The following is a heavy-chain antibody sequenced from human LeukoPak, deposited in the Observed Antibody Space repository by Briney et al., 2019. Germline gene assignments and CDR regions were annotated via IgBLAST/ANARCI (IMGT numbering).Heavy chain of an antibody. Sequence: ASVKVSCKASGYTFTSYAMHWVRQAPGQKLEWMGWINAGNGNKKYSHKFQGRVTITRDTSASTAYMELSSLRSDDTAVYYCAREYAGYCSGGSCYSDYFDYWGQGTLVTVSS. J-gene: IGHJ4*02. CDR3: AREYAGYCSGGSCYSDYFDY. V-gene: IGHV1-3*01. CDR2: INAGNGNK. D-gene: IGHD2-15*01. CDR1: GYTFTSYA.